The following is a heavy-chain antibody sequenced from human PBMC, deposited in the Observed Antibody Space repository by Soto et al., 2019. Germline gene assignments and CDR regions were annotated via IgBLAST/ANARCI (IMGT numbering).Heavy chain of an antibody. CDR1: CGSISSGGYY. V-gene: IGHV4-31*03. CDR3: ARSRLNNWFDP. CDR2: IYYSGST. J-gene: IGHJ5*02. Sequence: PSETLSLTCTVSCGSISSGGYYWSWIRQHPGKGLEWIGYIYYSGSTYYNPSLKSRVTISVDTSKNQFSLKLSSVTAADTAVYYCARSRLNNWFDPWGQGTLVTVSS.